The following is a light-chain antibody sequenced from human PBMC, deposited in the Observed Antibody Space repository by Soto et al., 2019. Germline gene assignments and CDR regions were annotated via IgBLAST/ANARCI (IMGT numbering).Light chain of an antibody. Sequence: DIQMTQFPSSLSASVGDRVTLTCRASQTGSNYLNWYQQKPGKAPTLLIYGASSLRSGVPSRFSGSGSGTEFTLTISTLQPEDFATYYCQQSFTNRWTFGQGTTVE. CDR2: GAS. J-gene: IGKJ1*01. CDR1: QTGSNY. CDR3: QQSFTNRWT. V-gene: IGKV1-39*01.